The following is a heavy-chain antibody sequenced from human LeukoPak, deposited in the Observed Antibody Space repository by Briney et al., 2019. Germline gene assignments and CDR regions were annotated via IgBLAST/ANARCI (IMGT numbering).Heavy chain of an antibody. V-gene: IGHV3-30*02. J-gene: IGHJ4*02. Sequence: GGSLRLSCAASGFTFSSYGMHWVRQAPGKGLEWVAFIRYDGSNKYYADSVKGRFTISRDNSKNTLYLQMNSLRAEDTAVYYCAKDHYRSTHFDYWGQGTLVTVSS. D-gene: IGHD3-10*01. CDR2: IRYDGSNK. CDR3: AKDHYRSTHFDY. CDR1: GFTFSSYG.